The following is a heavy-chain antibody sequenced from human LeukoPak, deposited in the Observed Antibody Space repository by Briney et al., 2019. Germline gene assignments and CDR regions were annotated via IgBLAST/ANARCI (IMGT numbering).Heavy chain of an antibody. V-gene: IGHV4-59*12. CDR2: IHYSGST. J-gene: IGHJ4*02. Sequence: SETLSLTCTVSGGSISNYYWNWIRQPPGKGLEWIGYIHYSGSTNHNTSLKSRVTMSVDTSKNQCSLRLTSVTAADTAVYYCARNLGYSPALLDSWGQGTLVTVSS. D-gene: IGHD5-18*01. CDR1: GGSISNYY. CDR3: ARNLGYSPALLDS.